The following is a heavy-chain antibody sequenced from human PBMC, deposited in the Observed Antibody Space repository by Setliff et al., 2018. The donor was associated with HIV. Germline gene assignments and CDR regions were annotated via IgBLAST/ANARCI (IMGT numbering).Heavy chain of an antibody. CDR2: IKQDGSEK. Sequence: GGSLRLSCVASGLTFNRYWMSWVRQVPGKGLEWVANIKQDGSEKYYVDSVKGRFTISRDNAKNSLYLQMNSLRAEDTAVYYCARGPIAVAGKLNWFDPWGQGTLVTVSS. J-gene: IGHJ5*02. D-gene: IGHD6-19*01. CDR3: ARGPIAVAGKLNWFDP. CDR1: GLTFNRYW. V-gene: IGHV3-7*01.